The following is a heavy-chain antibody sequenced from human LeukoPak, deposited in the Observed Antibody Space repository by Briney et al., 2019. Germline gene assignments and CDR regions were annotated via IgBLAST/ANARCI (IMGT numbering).Heavy chain of an antibody. Sequence: PGGSLRLSCSASGFTFSNYGMHWVRQAPGKGLEYISGISSNGGSTYYADSVKGRFTISRDNSKNTLYLQMSSLRAEDTAVYYCVSAWPGGYFDYWGQGTLVTVSS. D-gene: IGHD3-10*01. CDR3: VSAWPGGYFDY. CDR1: GFTFSNYG. V-gene: IGHV3-64D*09. J-gene: IGHJ4*02. CDR2: ISSNGGST.